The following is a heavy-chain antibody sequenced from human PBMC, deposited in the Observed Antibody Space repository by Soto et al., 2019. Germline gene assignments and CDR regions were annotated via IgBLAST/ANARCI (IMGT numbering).Heavy chain of an antibody. CDR2: FTPILGVA. D-gene: IGHD2-8*02. J-gene: IGHJ4*02. V-gene: IGHV1-69*02. Sequence: QVQLVQSGAEVKQPGSSVKVSCKASGVTFNNSTVNWVRQAPGQGLEWMGRFTPILGVANNAQKFQCRLTLSVEKSTSTAYMELSSLRSEDTAVYYCARPSTTATGGVEHWGQGTLVIVSS. CDR3: ARPSTTATGGVEH. CDR1: GVTFNNST.